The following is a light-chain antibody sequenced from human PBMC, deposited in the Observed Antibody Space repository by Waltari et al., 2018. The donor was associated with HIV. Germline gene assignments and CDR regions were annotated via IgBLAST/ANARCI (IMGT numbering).Light chain of an antibody. CDR2: GVS. CDR1: SSDIGGYDY. Sequence: QSALTQPASVSGSPGQSITISCTGTSSDIGGYDYVSWYQQHPGKAPTLLIYGVSSRPSGVSNRFSGSRSGNTASLTISGLQADDEAHYYCSAYTTYSPLAVFGGGTKLTVL. J-gene: IGLJ2*01. CDR3: SAYTTYSPLAV. V-gene: IGLV2-14*01.